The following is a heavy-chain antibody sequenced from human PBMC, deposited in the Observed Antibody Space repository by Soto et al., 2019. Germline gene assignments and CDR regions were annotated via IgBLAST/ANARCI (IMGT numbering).Heavy chain of an antibody. V-gene: IGHV4-59*08. Sequence: TSETLSLTCTVSGGSISSYYWSWILQPPGKGLEWIGYIYYSGSTNYNPSLKSRVTISVDTSKNQFSLKLSSVTAADTAVYYCARLPQGEDYNWGSYRLSYFDYWGQGTLVTVSS. CDR1: GGSISSYY. CDR2: IYYSGST. D-gene: IGHD3-16*02. CDR3: ARLPQGEDYNWGSYRLSYFDY. J-gene: IGHJ4*02.